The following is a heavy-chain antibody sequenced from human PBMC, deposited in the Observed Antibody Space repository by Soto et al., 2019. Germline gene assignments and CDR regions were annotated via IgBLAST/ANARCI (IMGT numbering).Heavy chain of an antibody. Sequence: QVQLVQSGTEVKKPGSSVKVSCKTSGGSLSTNPISWVRQAPGQGLEWMGGTGSGTGPGNHAQTFQGRLTVTADKSTGTVYMELTNLSSEDTAVYYCARRDSGGFFRFFDSWGQGTLVTVSS. V-gene: IGHV1-69*06. CDR2: TGSGTGPG. J-gene: IGHJ4*02. D-gene: IGHD2-15*01. CDR1: GGSLSTNP. CDR3: ARRDSGGFFRFFDS.